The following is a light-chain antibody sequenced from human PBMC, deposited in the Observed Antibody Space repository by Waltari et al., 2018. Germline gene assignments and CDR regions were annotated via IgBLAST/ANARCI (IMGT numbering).Light chain of an antibody. V-gene: IGKV3D-15*01. CDR2: DVS. J-gene: IGKJ1*01. Sequence: APLSCRASETVTSHLAWYQQKPGQAPRLLIYDVSTRAAGIPARFSGSGSETEFTLTVTSLQSEDCAVYYCQQYYEWQTFGPGTKVEIK. CDR1: ETVTSH. CDR3: QQYYEWQT.